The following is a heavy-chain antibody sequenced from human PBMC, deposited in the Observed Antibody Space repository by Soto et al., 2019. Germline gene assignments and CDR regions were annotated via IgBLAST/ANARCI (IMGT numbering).Heavy chain of an antibody. CDR2: INHSGST. D-gene: IGHD3-22*01. J-gene: IGHJ4*02. Sequence: SETLSLTCAVYGGSFSGYYWSWIRQPPGKGLEWIGEINHSGSTNYNPSLKSRVTISVDTSKNQFSLKLSSVTAADTAVYYCARANSSGYYCDFDYWGQGTLVTVSS. CDR3: ARANSSGYYCDFDY. CDR1: GGSFSGYY. V-gene: IGHV4-34*01.